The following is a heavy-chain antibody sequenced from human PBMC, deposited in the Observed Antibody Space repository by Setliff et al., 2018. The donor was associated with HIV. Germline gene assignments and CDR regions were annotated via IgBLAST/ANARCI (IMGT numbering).Heavy chain of an antibody. D-gene: IGHD3-22*01. CDR1: GGSFSAYY. V-gene: IGHV4-34*01. J-gene: IGHJ6*03. Sequence: NPSETLSLTCAVYGGSFSAYYWTWIRQPPGKGLEWIGEINHSGNTNYNPSLKSRVTISVDTSKNQFSLKPRSVTAADTAIYYCARSDLDNGSGYFDYYSYYMDVWGRGTTVTVSS. CDR2: INHSGNT. CDR3: ARSDLDNGSGYFDYYSYYMDV.